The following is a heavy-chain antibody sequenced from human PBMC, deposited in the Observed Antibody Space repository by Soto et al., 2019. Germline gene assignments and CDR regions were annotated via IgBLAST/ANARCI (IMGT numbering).Heavy chain of an antibody. Sequence: QVQLVESGGGVVQPGRSLRLSCAASGFTFSSYGMHWVRQAPGNGLEWVAVIWYDGSNKYYADSVKGRFTISRDNSKNTLYLQMTSLRAEDTAVYYCARGGVTGHAFDIWGQGTMVTVSS. CDR2: IWYDGSNK. CDR1: GFTFSSYG. J-gene: IGHJ3*02. D-gene: IGHD3-10*01. V-gene: IGHV3-33*01. CDR3: ARGGVTGHAFDI.